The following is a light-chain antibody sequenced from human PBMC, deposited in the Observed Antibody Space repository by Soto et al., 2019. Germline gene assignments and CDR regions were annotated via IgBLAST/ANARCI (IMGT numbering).Light chain of an antibody. CDR3: GTWDSSLSAGV. V-gene: IGLV1-51*01. J-gene: IGLJ1*01. CDR2: DNT. Sequence: QSVLTQPPSISATPGQKVTISCSGSYSNTETNYVSWYQQLPGTAPKLLIYDNTERPSGIPDRFSGSKSGSSATLGITGLQTGDEADYYCGTWDSSLSAGVFGTGTKVTVL. CDR1: YSNTETNY.